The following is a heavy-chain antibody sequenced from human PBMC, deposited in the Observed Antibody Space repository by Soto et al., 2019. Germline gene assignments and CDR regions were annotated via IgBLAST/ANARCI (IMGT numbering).Heavy chain of an antibody. CDR3: ASSITTSGSSDGIDV. J-gene: IGHJ6*02. V-gene: IGHV5-10-1*01. CDR2: IDPSDSYT. Sequence: PGESLKISCKASGYTFTSYWITWVRQMPGKGLEWMGRIDPSDSYTNYSPSFQGHVTISADKSITTAYLQWSRLKASDTAMYYCASSITTSGSSDGIDVWGQRTTVTVSS. CDR1: GYTFTSYW. D-gene: IGHD3-10*01.